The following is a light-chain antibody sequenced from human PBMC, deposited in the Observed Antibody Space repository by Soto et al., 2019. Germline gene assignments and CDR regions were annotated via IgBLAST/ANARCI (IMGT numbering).Light chain of an antibody. CDR3: QADDYSVTVSV. V-gene: IGLV1-40*01. Sequence: QSVLTQPPSVSGAPGQRVTLSCTGNSSNLGAGYDVHWYKQVPGAAPKLVIFGNRNRPSGVPERFSGSKSGTSASLAITGLQAEDEADYYCQADDYSVTVSVFGGGTKRTVL. J-gene: IGLJ3*02. CDR2: GNR. CDR1: SSNLGAGYD.